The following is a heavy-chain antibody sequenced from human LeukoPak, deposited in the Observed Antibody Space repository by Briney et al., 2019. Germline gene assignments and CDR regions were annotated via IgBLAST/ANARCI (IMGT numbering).Heavy chain of an antibody. CDR1: GFTFSSYA. D-gene: IGHD4-17*01. CDR3: ARGSDYGDYFYYGMDV. J-gene: IGHJ6*02. V-gene: IGHV3-30-3*01. CDR2: ISYDGSNK. Sequence: SGGSLRPSCAASGFTFSSYAMHWVRQAPGKGLEWVAVISYDGSNKYYADSVKGRFTISRDNSKNTLYLQMNSLRAEDTAVYYCARGSDYGDYFYYGMDVWGQGTTVTVSS.